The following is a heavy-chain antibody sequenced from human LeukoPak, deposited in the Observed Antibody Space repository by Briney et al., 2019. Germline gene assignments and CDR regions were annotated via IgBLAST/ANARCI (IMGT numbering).Heavy chain of an antibody. J-gene: IGHJ4*02. CDR2: ISSSSSYI. Sequence: GGSLRLSCAASGFTFSSYSMNWVRQAPGKGLEWVSSISSSSSYIYYADSVKGRFTVSRDKSKNTLHLQMNSLRAEDTAVYYCAKDLDDLVRGVPTNWGQGTLVTVSS. CDR1: GFTFSSYS. V-gene: IGHV3-21*04. D-gene: IGHD3-10*01. CDR3: AKDLDDLVRGVPTN.